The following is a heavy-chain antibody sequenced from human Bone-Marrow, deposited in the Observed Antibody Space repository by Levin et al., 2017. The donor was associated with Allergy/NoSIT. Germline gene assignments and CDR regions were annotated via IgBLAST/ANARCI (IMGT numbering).Heavy chain of an antibody. D-gene: IGHD5-18*01. J-gene: IGHJ4*02. CDR2: IKSKTDGGTT. Sequence: TGGSLRLSCAASGFTFSNAWMSWVRQAPGKGLEWVGRIKSKTDGGTTDYAAPVKGRFTILRDDSKNTLYLQMNSLKSEDTAVYYCTTRYTYGTNFDYWGQGTLVTVSS. CDR3: TTRYTYGTNFDY. V-gene: IGHV3-15*01. CDR1: GFTFSNAW.